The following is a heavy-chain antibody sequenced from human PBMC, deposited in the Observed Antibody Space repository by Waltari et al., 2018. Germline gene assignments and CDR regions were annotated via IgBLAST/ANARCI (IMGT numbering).Heavy chain of an antibody. CDR3: AKDVGDAARQALDY. Sequence: EVQLLESGGGLVQPGGSLRLSCAASGFTFSTFAMNWVRQAPGKGLEWVSAFNPGGGTTYYADAVKGRFTISRDNSKNTLYLQMNSLTAEDTALYYCAKDVGDAARQALDYWGQGALVTVSP. J-gene: IGHJ4*02. V-gene: IGHV3-23*01. CDR1: GFTFSTFA. D-gene: IGHD6-6*01. CDR2: FNPGGGTT.